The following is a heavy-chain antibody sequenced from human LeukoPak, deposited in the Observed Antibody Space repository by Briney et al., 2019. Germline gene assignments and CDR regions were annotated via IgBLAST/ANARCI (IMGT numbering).Heavy chain of an antibody. Sequence: GGSLRLSCAASGFTFSDYYMGWIRQAPGKGLEWVSYISSSGSTIYYADSVKGRSTISRDNAKNSLYLQMNSLRAEDTAVYYCARDPVTLYYYYDMDVWGQGTTVTVSS. J-gene: IGHJ6*02. V-gene: IGHV3-11*01. CDR2: ISSSGSTI. D-gene: IGHD4-17*01. CDR3: ARDPVTLYYYYDMDV. CDR1: GFTFSDYY.